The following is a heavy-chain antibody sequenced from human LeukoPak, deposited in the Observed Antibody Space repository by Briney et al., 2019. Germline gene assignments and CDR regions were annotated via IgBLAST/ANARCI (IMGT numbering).Heavy chain of an antibody. CDR3: ARGSSAYYYDSSGYKNPFDY. V-gene: IGHV1-8*01. D-gene: IGHD3-22*01. CDR2: MNPNSGNT. J-gene: IGHJ4*02. CDR1: GYTFTSYD. Sequence: ASVKVSCKASGYTFTSYDINWVRQATGQGLEWMGWMNPNSGNTGYAQKFQGRVTMTRNTSISTAYMELSSLRSEDTDVYYCARGSSAYYYDSSGYKNPFDYWGRGTLVTVSS.